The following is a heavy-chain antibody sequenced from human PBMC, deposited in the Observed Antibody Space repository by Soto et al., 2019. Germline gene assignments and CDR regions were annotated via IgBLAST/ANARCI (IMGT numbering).Heavy chain of an antibody. D-gene: IGHD6-13*01. Sequence: ASVKGSCKTSGYTYTRYYVHWVRQAPGQGLEWMGIINPSGGSTSYAQKFQGRVTMTRDTSTSTVYMELSSLRSEDTAVYYCARAFSSSSWYRYYYYYMDVWGKGTTVTVSS. J-gene: IGHJ6*03. CDR2: INPSGGST. CDR1: GYTYTRYY. CDR3: ARAFSSSSWYRYYYYYMDV. V-gene: IGHV1-46*03.